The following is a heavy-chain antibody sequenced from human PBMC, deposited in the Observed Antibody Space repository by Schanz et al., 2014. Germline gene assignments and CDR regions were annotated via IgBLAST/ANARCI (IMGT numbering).Heavy chain of an antibody. CDR1: GFTFSTHA. Sequence: VQLVESGGGLVQPGRSLRLSCAASGFTFSTHAMHWVRQAPGKGLEWVALVSSDGNNDYYTDSVKGRFTISRDNSKNTLYLQMNSLRAEDTAVYYCANNWNLDYWGQGTLVTVSS. V-gene: IGHV3-30*18. D-gene: IGHD1-20*01. CDR3: ANNWNLDY. J-gene: IGHJ4*02. CDR2: VSSDGNND.